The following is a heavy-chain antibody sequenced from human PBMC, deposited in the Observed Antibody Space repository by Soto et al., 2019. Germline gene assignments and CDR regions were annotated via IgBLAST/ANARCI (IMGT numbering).Heavy chain of an antibody. D-gene: IGHD6-13*01. CDR1: GFTFRSYG. V-gene: IGHV3-7*01. Sequence: EVQLVESGGGLVQPGGSLRLSGSASGFTFRSYGMSWVGQVQGKGLEWVANIKQDGSEKYYVDSVKGRFTISRDNAKNSLYLQMNSLRAEDTAVYYCARGGVYDYWGQGTLVTVSS. J-gene: IGHJ4*02. CDR2: IKQDGSEK. CDR3: ARGGVYDY.